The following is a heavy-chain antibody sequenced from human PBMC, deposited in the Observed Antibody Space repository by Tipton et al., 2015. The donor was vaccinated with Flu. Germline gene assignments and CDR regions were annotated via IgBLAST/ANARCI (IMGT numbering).Heavy chain of an antibody. Sequence: TLSLTCTVSSASIDSGAYYWNWIRQPAGKGLEWIGRFHISGNTDYNPSLGRRATISADTSSNQFSLTLTSVTVADTAVYYCTRAPGSSGYYPWGQGTLVTVSS. CDR1: SASIDSGAYY. D-gene: IGHD3-22*01. CDR3: TRAPGSSGYYP. CDR2: FHISGNT. V-gene: IGHV4-61*02. J-gene: IGHJ5*02.